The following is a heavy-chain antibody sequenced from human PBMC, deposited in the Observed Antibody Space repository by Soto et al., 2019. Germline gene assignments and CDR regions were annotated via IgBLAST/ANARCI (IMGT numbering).Heavy chain of an antibody. J-gene: IGHJ3*01. V-gene: IGHV5-51*01. CDR2: IYPGDSDT. Sequence: ESLKISCKGSGYTFTDYWIGWVRQLPGKGLEWMGIIYPGDSDTRYSPSFQGHVTITVDKSTSTAYLQWNTLKASDTAMYYCASGGDASGHHDFDVWCLGTMVTVSS. CDR1: GYTFTDYW. D-gene: IGHD6-19*01. CDR3: ASGGDASGHHDFDV.